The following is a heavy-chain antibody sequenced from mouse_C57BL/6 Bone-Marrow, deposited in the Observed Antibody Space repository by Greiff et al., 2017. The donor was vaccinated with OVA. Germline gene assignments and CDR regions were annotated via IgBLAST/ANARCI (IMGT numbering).Heavy chain of an antibody. Sequence: EVQLVESGGGLVKPGGSLKLSCAASGFTFSSYAMSWVRQTPEKRLEWVATISDGGSYTYYPDNVKGRFTISRDNAKNNLYLQMSHLKSEDTAMYYCARDTRGRGAYWGQGTLVTVSA. CDR1: GFTFSSYA. J-gene: IGHJ3*01. CDR2: ISDGGSYT. D-gene: IGHD3-3*01. V-gene: IGHV5-4*01. CDR3: ARDTRGRGAY.